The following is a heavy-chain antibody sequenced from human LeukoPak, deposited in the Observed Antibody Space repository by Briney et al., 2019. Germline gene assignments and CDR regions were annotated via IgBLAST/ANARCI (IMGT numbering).Heavy chain of an antibody. Sequence: GGSLRLSCAASGFTFSSYWMSWVRQAPGKGLEWVANIKQDGSEKYYVDSVKGRFTISRDNAKNSLYLQVNSLRAEDTAVYYCARDLVVVVAATAYNWFDPWGQGTLVTVSS. V-gene: IGHV3-7*01. CDR2: IKQDGSEK. J-gene: IGHJ5*02. D-gene: IGHD2-15*01. CDR3: ARDLVVVVAATAYNWFDP. CDR1: GFTFSSYW.